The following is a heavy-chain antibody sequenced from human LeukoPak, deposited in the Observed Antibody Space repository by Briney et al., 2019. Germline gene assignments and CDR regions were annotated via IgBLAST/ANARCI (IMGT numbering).Heavy chain of an antibody. CDR2: INHSGST. J-gene: IGHJ5*02. D-gene: IGHD3-3*01. V-gene: IGHV4-34*09. CDR1: GGSFSGYY. Sequence: SETLSLTCAVYGGSFSGYYCSWIRQPPGKGLEWIGEINHSGSTNYNPSLKSRVTISVDTSKNQFSLKLSSVTAADTAVYYCARVPGDTIFGVVIFNWFDPWGQGTLVTVSS. CDR3: ARVPGDTIFGVVIFNWFDP.